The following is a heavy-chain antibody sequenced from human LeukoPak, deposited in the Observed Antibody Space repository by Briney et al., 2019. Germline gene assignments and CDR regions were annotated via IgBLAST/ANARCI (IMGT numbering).Heavy chain of an antibody. D-gene: IGHD3-22*01. Sequence: SETLSLTCTVSGGSISRYYWSWIRQPPGKGLEWIGYIYYSGSTNYNPSLKSRVTISVDTSKNQFSLKLSSVTAADTAVYYCARGAGGSHYYDSSGLDYWGQGTLVTVSS. CDR3: ARGAGGSHYYDSSGLDY. CDR1: GGSISRYY. CDR2: IYYSGST. V-gene: IGHV4-59*01. J-gene: IGHJ4*02.